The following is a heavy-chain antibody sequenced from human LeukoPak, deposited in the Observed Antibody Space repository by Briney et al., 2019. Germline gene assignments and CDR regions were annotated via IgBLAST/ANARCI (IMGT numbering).Heavy chain of an antibody. J-gene: IGHJ6*02. D-gene: IGHD2-2*01. V-gene: IGHV3-48*03. Sequence: GGSLRLACAASGFTFSSYEMNWVRQAPGKGLEWVSYISSSGSTIYYADSVKGRFTISRDNAKNSLYLQMNSLRAEDTAVYYCAREKAYCSSTICYAYYYYYGMDVWGQGTTVTVSS. CDR3: AREKAYCSSTICYAYYYYYGMDV. CDR1: GFTFSSYE. CDR2: ISSSGSTI.